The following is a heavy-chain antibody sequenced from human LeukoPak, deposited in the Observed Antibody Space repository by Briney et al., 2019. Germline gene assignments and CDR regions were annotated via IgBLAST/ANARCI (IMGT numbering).Heavy chain of an antibody. D-gene: IGHD6-13*01. V-gene: IGHV4-34*01. Sequence: SETLSLTCTVSGGSISSYYWSWIRQPPGKGLEWIGEINHSGITNYNPSFKSRVTISVDTSKNQFSLKLSSVTAADTAVYYCARGPITAAGGYYFDYWGQGTLVTVSS. CDR1: GGSISSYY. CDR3: ARGPITAAGGYYFDY. CDR2: INHSGIT. J-gene: IGHJ4*02.